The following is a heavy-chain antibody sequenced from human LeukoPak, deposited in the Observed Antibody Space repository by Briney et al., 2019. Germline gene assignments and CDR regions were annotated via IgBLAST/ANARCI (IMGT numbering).Heavy chain of an antibody. V-gene: IGHV1-58*02. CDR1: GFTFTSSA. CDR3: YAGDYYQISGYPD. Sequence: VKVSCKASGFTFTSSAMQWVRQARGQRLEWIGGIVVGSGNTNYAQKFQERVTITRDMSTSTAYMELSSLRSEDTAVYYYYAGDYYQISGYPDWGQGTMVSVSS. J-gene: IGHJ4*02. CDR2: IVVGSGNT. D-gene: IGHD3-22*01.